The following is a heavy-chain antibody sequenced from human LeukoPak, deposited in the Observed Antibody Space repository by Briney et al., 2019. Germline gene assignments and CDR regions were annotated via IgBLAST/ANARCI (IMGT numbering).Heavy chain of an antibody. J-gene: IGHJ4*02. CDR2: IWYDGSIP. CDR3: ARGGMSCSSTTCFFDY. D-gene: IGHD2-2*01. CDR1: GFTFSSYG. V-gene: IGHV3-33*01. Sequence: GGSLRLSCAASGFTFSSYGMHWVRQAPGKGLEEVAVIWYDGSIPYYADSVKGRFTISRDNSKNTLYLQMSSLRAEDTAVYYCARGGMSCSSTTCFFDYWGQGTLVTVSS.